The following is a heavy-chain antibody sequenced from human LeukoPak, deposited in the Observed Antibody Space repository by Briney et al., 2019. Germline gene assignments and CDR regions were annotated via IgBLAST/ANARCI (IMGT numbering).Heavy chain of an antibody. CDR2: IYHSGST. CDR1: GYSISSGYY. Sequence: SETLSLTCTVSGYSISSGYYWGWIRQPPGKGLEWIGSIYHSGSTYYNPSLKSRVTISVDTSKNQFSLKLSSVTAADTAVYYCARELGYSGSYRHNWFDPWGQGTLVTVSS. J-gene: IGHJ5*02. CDR3: ARELGYSGSYRHNWFDP. D-gene: IGHD1-26*01. V-gene: IGHV4-38-2*02.